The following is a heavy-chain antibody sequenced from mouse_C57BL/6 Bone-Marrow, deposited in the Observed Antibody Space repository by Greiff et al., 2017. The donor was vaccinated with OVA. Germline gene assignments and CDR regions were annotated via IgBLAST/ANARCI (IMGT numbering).Heavy chain of an antibody. CDR2: IRSKSNNYAT. D-gene: IGHD1-1*01. V-gene: IGHV10-1*01. J-gene: IGHJ3*01. CDR1: GFSFNTYA. Sequence: GGGLVQPKGSLQLSCAASGFSFNTYAMNWVRQAPGKGLEWVARIRSKSNNYATYYADSVKDRFTISRDDSDSMLYLQMSNLEEEEAAVYCGGGRENYYGSSYFDDGGQGTLVTVSA. CDR3: GGRENYYGSSYFDD.